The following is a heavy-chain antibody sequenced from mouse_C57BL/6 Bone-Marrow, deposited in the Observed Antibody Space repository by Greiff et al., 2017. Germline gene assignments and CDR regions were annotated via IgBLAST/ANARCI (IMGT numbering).Heavy chain of an antibody. V-gene: IGHV5-4*03. J-gene: IGHJ3*01. CDR3: ARVLSDPFAY. CDR2: ISDGGSYT. CDR1: GFTFSSYA. Sequence: EVKLMESGGGLVKPGGSLKLSCAASGFTFSSYAMSWVRQTPEKRLEWVATISDGGSYTYYPDNVKGRFTISRDNAKNNLYLQMSHLKSEDTAMYYCARVLSDPFAYWGQGTLVTVSA.